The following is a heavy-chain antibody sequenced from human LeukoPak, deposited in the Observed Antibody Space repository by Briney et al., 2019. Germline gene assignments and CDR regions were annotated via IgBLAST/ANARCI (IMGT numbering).Heavy chain of an antibody. Sequence: GASLRLSCAASGFTFSNYAMHWVRQAPGKGLEYVSTITTNGDRTYYANSVKGRFTISRDNSKNTMYLQMGSLRAEDMAVYYCARDLSGSNALDYWGQGTLVTVSS. CDR2: ITTNGDRT. D-gene: IGHD1-26*01. CDR1: GFTFSNYA. V-gene: IGHV3-64*01. CDR3: ARDLSGSNALDY. J-gene: IGHJ4*02.